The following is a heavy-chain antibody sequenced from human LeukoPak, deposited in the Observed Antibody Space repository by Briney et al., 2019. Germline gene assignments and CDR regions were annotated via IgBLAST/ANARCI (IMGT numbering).Heavy chain of an antibody. J-gene: IGHJ4*02. CDR2: IYYSGST. CDR1: GGSISSSSYY. CDR3: ARGGVVTVFDY. D-gene: IGHD3-3*01. V-gene: IGHV4-39*07. Sequence: PSETLSLTCTVSGGSISSSSYYWGWIRQPPGKGLEWIGSIYYSGSTYYNPSLKSRITISVDTSKNQFSLKLSSVTAADTAVYYCARGGVVTVFDYWGQGTLVTVSS.